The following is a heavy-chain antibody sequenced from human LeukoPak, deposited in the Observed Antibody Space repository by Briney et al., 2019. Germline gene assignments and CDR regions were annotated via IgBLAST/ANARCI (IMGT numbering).Heavy chain of an antibody. D-gene: IGHD1-7*01. CDR1: GGSISSGSYY. Sequence: PSETLSLTCTVSGGSISSGSYYWSWIRQPAGKGLEWIGRIYTSGSTNYNPSLKSRVTISVDTSKNQFSLKLSSVTAADTAVYYCARDKDWNFDWGQGTLVTVSS. CDR3: ARDKDWNFD. V-gene: IGHV4-61*02. J-gene: IGHJ4*02. CDR2: IYTSGST.